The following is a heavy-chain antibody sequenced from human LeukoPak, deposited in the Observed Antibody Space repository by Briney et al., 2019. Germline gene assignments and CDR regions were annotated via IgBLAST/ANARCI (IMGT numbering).Heavy chain of an antibody. V-gene: IGHV3-30*18. CDR2: ISNDETNK. Sequence: GGSLRLSCAASGFTFSRDGMHWVRQAPSKGLEWVAVISNDETNKYYTDSVRGRFTIPRDNSKNMVYLQMNSLRVEDTAVYYCAKEGQRGSYGVYDDYHWGQGTLVIVSS. D-gene: IGHD5/OR15-5a*01. CDR3: AKEGQRGSYGVYDDYH. J-gene: IGHJ5*02. CDR1: GFTFSRDG.